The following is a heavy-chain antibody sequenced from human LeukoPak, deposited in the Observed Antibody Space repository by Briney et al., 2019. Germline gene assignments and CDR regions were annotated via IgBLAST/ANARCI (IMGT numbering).Heavy chain of an antibody. V-gene: IGHV3-30-3*01. D-gene: IGHD3-16*02. Sequence: PGRSLRLSCAASGFTSSSYAMHWVRQAPGKGLEWVAVISYDGSNKYYADSVKGRFTISRDNSKNTLYLQMNSLRAEDTAVYYCARSPMITFGGVIGHFDYWGQGTLVTVSS. CDR3: ARSPMITFGGVIGHFDY. CDR1: GFTSSSYA. J-gene: IGHJ4*02. CDR2: ISYDGSNK.